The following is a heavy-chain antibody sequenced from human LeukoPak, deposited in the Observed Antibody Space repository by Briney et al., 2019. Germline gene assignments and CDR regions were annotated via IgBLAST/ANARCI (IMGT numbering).Heavy chain of an antibody. CDR2: IYYSGNT. Sequence: SETLSLTCTVSGGSLTNHYWSWLRQPPGKGLEGIGNIYYSGNTNYNPSLKSRVTISVDTSKNQFSLKLSSVTAADTAVYYCATDWETGSFDYWGQGTLVTVSS. CDR3: ATDWETGSFDY. J-gene: IGHJ4*02. V-gene: IGHV4-59*11. D-gene: IGHD7-27*01. CDR1: GGSLTNHY.